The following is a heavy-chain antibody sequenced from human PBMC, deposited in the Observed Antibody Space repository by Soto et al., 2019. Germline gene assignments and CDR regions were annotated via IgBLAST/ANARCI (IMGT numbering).Heavy chain of an antibody. Sequence: PGGSLRLSCAASGFTFSSYAMSWVRQAPGKGLEWVSAISGSGGSTYYADSVKGRFTISRDNSKNTLYLQMNSLRAEDTAVYYCAKDSPHYYGSGNHRVNNWFDPWGQGTLVTVSS. V-gene: IGHV3-23*01. CDR1: GFTFSSYA. CDR3: AKDSPHYYGSGNHRVNNWFDP. D-gene: IGHD3-10*01. J-gene: IGHJ5*02. CDR2: ISGSGGST.